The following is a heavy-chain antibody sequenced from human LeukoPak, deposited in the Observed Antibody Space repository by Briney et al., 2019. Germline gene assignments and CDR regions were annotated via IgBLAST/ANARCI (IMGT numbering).Heavy chain of an antibody. J-gene: IGHJ5*02. CDR3: TRSRPIRFLHNWFDP. Sequence: PGGSLRLSCIDPGIIFNDDDMNWVRQSPGKGLEWVSTISLSDTRTYYSDSVKGRFTISRDNSKNTLYLQMNSLRADDTAIYYCTRSRPIRFLHNWFDPWGQGTLVTVSS. CDR1: GIIFNDDD. CDR2: ISLSDTRT. D-gene: IGHD3-3*01. V-gene: IGHV3-23*01.